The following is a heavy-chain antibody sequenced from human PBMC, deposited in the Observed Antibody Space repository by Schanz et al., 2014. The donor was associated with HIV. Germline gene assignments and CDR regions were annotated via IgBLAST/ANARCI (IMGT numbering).Heavy chain of an antibody. CDR3: TRLHYYYDRSGCSFDC. D-gene: IGHD3-22*01. CDR1: GYTFTSYY. CDR2: INPNSGGT. V-gene: IGHV1-2*02. J-gene: IGHJ4*02. Sequence: QVQLVQSGAEVKKPGSSVKVSCKASGYTFTSYYIHWVRQAPGQGLEWMGWINPNSGGTNLAQKFEGRVTMTIDRSITTASMELSRLNSDDTAMYFCTRLHYYYDRSGCSFDCWGQGTLVTVSS.